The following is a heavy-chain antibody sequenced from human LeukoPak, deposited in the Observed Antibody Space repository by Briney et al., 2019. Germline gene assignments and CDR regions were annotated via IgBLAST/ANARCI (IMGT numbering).Heavy chain of an antibody. Sequence: PGRSLRLSCAASGLTFSSYGMHWVRQAPGKGLEWVAVISYDGSNKYYADSVEGRFTISRDNSKNTLYLQMNSLRAEDTAVYYCAKDLGGVVVPAAIPSPYYYYGMDVWGQGTTVTVSS. D-gene: IGHD2-2*02. V-gene: IGHV3-30*18. CDR1: GLTFSSYG. CDR2: ISYDGSNK. J-gene: IGHJ6*02. CDR3: AKDLGGVVVPAAIPSPYYYYGMDV.